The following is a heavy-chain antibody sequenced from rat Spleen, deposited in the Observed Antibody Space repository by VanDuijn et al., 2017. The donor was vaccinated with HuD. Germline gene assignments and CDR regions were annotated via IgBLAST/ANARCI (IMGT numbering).Heavy chain of an antibody. CDR1: GFTFSDYY. CDR3: TTDLRFAY. Sequence: EVQLVESDGGLVQPGRSLKLSCAASGFTFSDYYMAWVRQAPTKGLEWVATISYDGSSTYYRDSVKGRFTISRDNAKSTLYLQMDSLRSEDTATYYCTTDLRFAYWGQGTLVTVSS. J-gene: IGHJ3*01. CDR2: ISYDGSST. V-gene: IGHV5-20*01.